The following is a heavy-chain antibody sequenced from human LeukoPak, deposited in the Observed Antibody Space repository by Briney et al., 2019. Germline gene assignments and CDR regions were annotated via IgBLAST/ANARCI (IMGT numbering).Heavy chain of an antibody. D-gene: IGHD5-12*01. Sequence: PSETLSLTCTVSGCSISSSSYYWGWIRQPPGKGLEWIGSIYYSGSTYYNPSLKSRVTISVDTSKNQFSLKLSSVTAADTAVYYCAIGATIGDYWGQGTLVTVSS. CDR1: GCSISSSSYY. CDR2: IYYSGST. J-gene: IGHJ4*02. V-gene: IGHV4-39*01. CDR3: AIGATIGDY.